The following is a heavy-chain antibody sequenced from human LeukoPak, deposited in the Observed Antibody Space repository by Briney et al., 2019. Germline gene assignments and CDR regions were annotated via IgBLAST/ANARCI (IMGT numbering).Heavy chain of an antibody. V-gene: IGHV4-59*08. CDR2: IYYSGST. Sequence: SETLSLTCTVSGGSINSYYWSWIRQPPGKGLEWIGYIYYSGSTNYNPSLKSRVTISVDTSKNQFSLKLSSVTAADTAVYYCARHLGSTMITFGGVIGTPWFDPWGQGTLVTVSS. CDR1: GGSINSYY. CDR3: ARHLGSTMITFGGVIGTPWFDP. D-gene: IGHD3-16*02. J-gene: IGHJ5*02.